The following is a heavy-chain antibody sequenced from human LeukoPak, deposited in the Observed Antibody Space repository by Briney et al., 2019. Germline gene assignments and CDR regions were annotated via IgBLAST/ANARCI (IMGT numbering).Heavy chain of an antibody. J-gene: IGHJ4*02. D-gene: IGHD1-1*01. V-gene: IGHV3-9*01. CDR1: GFTFDDYA. CDR3: AKDKVERYYFDY. Sequence: GGSLRLSCAASGFTFDDYAMHWVRQAPGKGLEWVSGISWNSGSIGYADSVKGRFTISRDNSKNTLYLQMNSLRAEDTAVYYCAKDKVERYYFDYWGQGTLVTVSS. CDR2: ISWNSGSI.